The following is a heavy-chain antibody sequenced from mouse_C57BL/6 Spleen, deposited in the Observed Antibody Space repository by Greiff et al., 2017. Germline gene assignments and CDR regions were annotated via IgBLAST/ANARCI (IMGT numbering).Heavy chain of an antibody. J-gene: IGHJ2*01. CDR2: IDPEDGEP. CDR3: ASYYDYD. CDR1: GFNIKDYY. Sequence: EVKLVESGAELVKPGASVKLSCTASGFNIKDYYMHWVKQRTEQGLEWIGRIDPEDGEPKYAPKFQGKATITAATSSTTAYLQLSSLTSEDTAVYYCASYYDYDWGQGTTLTVSS. V-gene: IGHV14-2*01. D-gene: IGHD2-4*01.